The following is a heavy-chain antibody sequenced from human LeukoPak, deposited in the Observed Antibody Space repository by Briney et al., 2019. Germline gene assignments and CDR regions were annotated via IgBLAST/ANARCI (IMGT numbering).Heavy chain of an antibody. CDR2: ISYDGSNK. D-gene: IGHD2-8*01. V-gene: IGHV3-30*18. CDR3: AKGTYGLDY. CDR1: GFTFSSYG. Sequence: GGSLRLSCAASGFTFSSYGMPWIRQAPGKGLEWVAVISYDGSNKYYADSVKGRFTISRDNSKNTLYLQMNSLRAEDTAVYYCAKGTYGLDYWGQGTLVTVSS. J-gene: IGHJ4*02.